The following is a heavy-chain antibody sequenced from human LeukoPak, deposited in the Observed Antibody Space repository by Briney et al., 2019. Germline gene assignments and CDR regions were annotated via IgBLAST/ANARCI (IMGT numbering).Heavy chain of an antibody. J-gene: IGHJ3*02. D-gene: IGHD2-8*01. CDR1: GFTFSSYG. CDR2: IWYDGSNK. CDR3: AASGTNGAFDI. V-gene: IGHV3-33*01. Sequence: PGGSLRLSCAASGFTFSSYGMHWVRQAPGKGLEWVAVIWYDGSNKYYADSVKGRFTISKDNSKNTLYLQMNSLRAEDTAVYYCAASGTNGAFDIWGQGTMVTVSS.